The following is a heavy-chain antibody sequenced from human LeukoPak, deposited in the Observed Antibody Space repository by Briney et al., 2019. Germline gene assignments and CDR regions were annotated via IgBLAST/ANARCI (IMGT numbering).Heavy chain of an antibody. Sequence: SETLSLTCTVSGGSISSYYWSWIRQPPGNGLEWIGYIFYSGDSNSNPSLLSRVTISLDTPRNQFSLRPSSVTAADTAVYYCARYAGSGWYIQYWGQGTLVTVSS. V-gene: IGHV4-59*01. CDR2: IFYSGDS. CDR1: GGSISSYY. CDR3: ARYAGSGWYIQY. J-gene: IGHJ4*02. D-gene: IGHD6-19*01.